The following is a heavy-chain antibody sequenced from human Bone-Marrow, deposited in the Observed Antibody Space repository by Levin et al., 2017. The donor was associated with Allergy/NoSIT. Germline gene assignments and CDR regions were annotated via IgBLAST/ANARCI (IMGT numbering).Heavy chain of an antibody. D-gene: IGHD5-18*01. V-gene: IGHV3-23*01. CDR1: GFGFSNYV. J-gene: IGHJ4*02. CDR3: ARGYRYGFGTYFDY. Sequence: GESLKISCAASGFGFSNYVMTWVRQAPGKGLEWVSAISASGDSTDYADSVKGRFTISRDNSKNTVYLQMSSLRAEDTAVYYCARGYRYGFGTYFDYWGQGTLVTVSS. CDR2: ISASGDST.